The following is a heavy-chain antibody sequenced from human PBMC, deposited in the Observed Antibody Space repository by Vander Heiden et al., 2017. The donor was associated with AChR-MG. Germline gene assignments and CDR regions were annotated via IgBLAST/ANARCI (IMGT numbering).Heavy chain of an antibody. CDR3: ARCEITFGYFDY. CDR1: GWSFSRYY. CDR2: INHSGST. J-gene: IGHJ4*02. D-gene: IGHD3-16*01. V-gene: IGHV4-34*01. Sequence: QVQLQQCGAGLLTPSETLSLTCAVYGWSFSRYYGRWIRQPPGKGLEGIGEINHSGSTNYNPSLKSRVTISVDTSKNQFSLKLSSVTAADTAVYYCARCEITFGYFDYWGQGTLVTVSS.